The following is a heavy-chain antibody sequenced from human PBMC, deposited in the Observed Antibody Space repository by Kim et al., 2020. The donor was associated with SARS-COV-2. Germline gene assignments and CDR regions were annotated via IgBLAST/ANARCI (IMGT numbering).Heavy chain of an antibody. CDR1: GFTFSSYW. D-gene: IGHD1-26*01. CDR2: IKQDGSAK. J-gene: IGHJ6*02. Sequence: GGSLRLSCAASGFTFSSYWLNWVRQAPGKGLEWVANIKQDGSAKYYVGSVKGRFTISRDNAKNSLYLQMNNLRAEETAVYYWARDLGSQPTVGLDVWGQGTTVTVSS. CDR3: ARDLGSQPTVGLDV. V-gene: IGHV3-7*03.